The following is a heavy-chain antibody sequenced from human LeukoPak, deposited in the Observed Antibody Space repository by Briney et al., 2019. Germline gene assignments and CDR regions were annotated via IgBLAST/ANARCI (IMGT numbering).Heavy chain of an antibody. V-gene: IGHV4-59*01. CDR2: IYYSGST. CDR3: ARGAVWYLFDY. J-gene: IGHJ4*02. Sequence: SETLSLTCTVSGGSISSYYWSWIRQPPGKGLEWIGYIYYSGSTNYNPSLKSRVTISVDTSKNQFSLKLSSVPAADTAVYYCARGAVWYLFDYWGQGTLVTVSS. D-gene: IGHD6-13*01. CDR1: GGSISSYY.